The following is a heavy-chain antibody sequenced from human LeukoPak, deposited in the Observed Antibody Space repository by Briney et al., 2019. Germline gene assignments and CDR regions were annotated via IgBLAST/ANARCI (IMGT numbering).Heavy chain of an antibody. CDR2: ISSSSYI. D-gene: IGHD1-26*01. CDR3: ARDLVVWELLPIRTTRGYYFDY. CDR1: GFTFSNAW. Sequence: GGSLRLSCAASGFTFSNAWMSWVRQAPGKGLEWVSSISSSSYIYYADSVKGRFTISRDNAKNSLYLQMNRLRAEDTAVYYCARDLVVWELLPIRTTRGYYFDYWGQGTLVTVSS. V-gene: IGHV3-69-1*01. J-gene: IGHJ4*02.